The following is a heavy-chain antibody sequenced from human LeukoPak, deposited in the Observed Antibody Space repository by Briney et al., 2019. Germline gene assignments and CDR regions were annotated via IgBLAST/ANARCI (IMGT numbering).Heavy chain of an antibody. J-gene: IGHJ4*02. CDR2: INQDGSEK. CDR3: ARDIYGGHDY. V-gene: IGHV3-7*04. D-gene: IGHD2-21*01. CDR1: GFTFSNYW. Sequence: RGSLRLSCAASGFTFSNYWMSWVRQAPGKGLEWVANINQDGSEKSYVDSVEGRFTISRDNAKKSLYLHVNSLRAEDTAVYYCARDIYGGHDYWGQGTLLTVSS.